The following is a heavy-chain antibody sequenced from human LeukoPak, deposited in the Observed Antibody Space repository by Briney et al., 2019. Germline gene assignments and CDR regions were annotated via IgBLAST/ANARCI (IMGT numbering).Heavy chain of an antibody. CDR3: ARQEGSTWEYNWFDP. CDR2: IYYSTTSYYSGTS. D-gene: IGHD6-13*01. J-gene: IGHJ5*02. CDR1: GGSISSSDYY. V-gene: IGHV4-39*01. Sequence: SETLSLTCTVSGGSISSSDYYWGWIRQPPGKGLEWIGTIYYSTTSYYSGTSYFNPSLKSRVTISVDTPKNQFSLKLSSVTAADTALYCARQEGSTWEYNWFDPWDQGTLVTVSS.